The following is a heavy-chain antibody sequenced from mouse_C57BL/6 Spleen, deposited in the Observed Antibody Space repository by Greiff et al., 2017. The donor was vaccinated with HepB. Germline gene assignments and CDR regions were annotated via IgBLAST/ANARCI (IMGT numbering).Heavy chain of an antibody. CDR1: GYTFTSYW. J-gene: IGHJ4*01. Sequence: QVQLQQPGAELVKPGASVKVSCKASGYTFTSYWMHWVKQRPGQGLEWIGRIHPSDSDTNYNQKFKGKATLTVDKSSSTAYMQLSSLTSEDSAVYYCAIRGDSTTVVSYYAMDYWGQGTSVTVSS. CDR3: AIRGDSTTVVSYYAMDY. V-gene: IGHV1-74*01. CDR2: IHPSDSDT. D-gene: IGHD1-1*01.